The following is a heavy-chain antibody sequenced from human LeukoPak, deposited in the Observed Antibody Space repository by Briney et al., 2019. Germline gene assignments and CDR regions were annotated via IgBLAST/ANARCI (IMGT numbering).Heavy chain of an antibody. CDR2: IKGDGSHT. J-gene: IGHJ5*01. Sequence: GGSLRLSCAASGSTFSSYWMHWVRQAPGKGLVWVSRIKGDGSHTIYADSVKGRFTISRDNAKNTLYLQMKSLRVEDTAVYYCVRDWDHFDFDSWGQGTLVTVS. V-gene: IGHV3-74*01. CDR1: GSTFSSYW. D-gene: IGHD3-9*01. CDR3: VRDWDHFDFDS.